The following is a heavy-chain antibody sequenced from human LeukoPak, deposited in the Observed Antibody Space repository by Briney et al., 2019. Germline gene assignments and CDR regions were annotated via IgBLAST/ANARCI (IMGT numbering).Heavy chain of an antibody. V-gene: IGHV3-30*04. D-gene: IGHD2-2*01. CDR1: GFTFSSYA. CDR3: AREEVCSSTSCYYYYYYGMDV. Sequence: GGSLRLSCPASGFTFSSYAMHWVRQAPGKGLEWVAVISYDGSNKYYADSVKGRFTISRDNSKNTLYLQMDSLRAEDTAVYYCAREEVCSSTSCYYYYYYGMDVWGQGTTVTVSS. J-gene: IGHJ6*02. CDR2: ISYDGSNK.